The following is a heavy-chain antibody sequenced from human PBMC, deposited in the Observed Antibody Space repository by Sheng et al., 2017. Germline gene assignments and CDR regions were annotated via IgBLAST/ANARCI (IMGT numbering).Heavy chain of an antibody. Sequence: QVQLVQSGAEMRKPGSSVKVSCKTSGDTFNSYTFSWVRQAPGQGLEWMGDIIPILGLANYAQKLQGRLTNTADKSTNTAYMELSSLTSEDTAVYYCVTDQGGFFDPWGQGTLVTVSS. V-gene: IGHV1-69*10. CDR1: GDTFNSYT. CDR3: VTDQGGFFDP. J-gene: IGHJ5*02. CDR2: IIPILGLA. D-gene: IGHD3-16*01.